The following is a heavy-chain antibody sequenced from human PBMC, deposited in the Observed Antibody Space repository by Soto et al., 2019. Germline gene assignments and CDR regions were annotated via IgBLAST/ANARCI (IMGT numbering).Heavy chain of an antibody. J-gene: IGHJ4*02. CDR2: ISAYNGNI. D-gene: IGHD6-19*01. CDR3: ARDLAVGLVDY. V-gene: IGHV1-18*01. Sequence: ASVKVSCKASGYTFTIYGISWVRQAPGQGLEWMGWISAYNGNIKYAQKLQGRVTMTTDTSTSTAYMELRSLRSDDTAVYYCARDLAVGLVDYWGQGTPVTVSS. CDR1: GYTFTIYG.